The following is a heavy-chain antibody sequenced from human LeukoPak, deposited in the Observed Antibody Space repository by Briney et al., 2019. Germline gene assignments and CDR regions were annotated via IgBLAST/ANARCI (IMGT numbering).Heavy chain of an antibody. D-gene: IGHD3-16*01. CDR1: GYTFTSYG. CDR2: ISVYNGNT. CDR3: ASEFKFGDAFDI. V-gene: IGHV1-18*01. Sequence: ASVKVSCKASGYTFTSYGINWVRQAPGQGLEWMGWISVYNGNTNYAQKLQGRVTMTTDTSTSTAYMELKSLRSDDTAVYYCASEFKFGDAFDIWGQGTMVTVSS. J-gene: IGHJ3*02.